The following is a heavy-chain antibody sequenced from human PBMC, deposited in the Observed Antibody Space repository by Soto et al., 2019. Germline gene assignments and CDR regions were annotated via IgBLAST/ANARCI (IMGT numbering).Heavy chain of an antibody. J-gene: IGHJ4*02. CDR1: GGSIGGGGGY. D-gene: IGHD2-8*02. Sequence: SETLSLTCTVSGGSIGGGGGYWSWIRQPPGTGLEWIGEINHSGSTNYNPSLKSRVTISVDTSKNQFSLKLTSVTAADTAVYYCARDKITGLFDYWGQGTLVTVSS. CDR2: INHSGST. V-gene: IGHV4-39*07. CDR3: ARDKITGLFDY.